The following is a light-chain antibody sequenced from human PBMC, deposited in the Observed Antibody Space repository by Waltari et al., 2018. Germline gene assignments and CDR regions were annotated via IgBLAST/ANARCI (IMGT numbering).Light chain of an antibody. Sequence: QSALTQPRSVSGSPGQSVTISCTGTSNDVGGYTYVSWYQQHPGKAPKVMIYDVAKRPSGFPDRFSGSKSGNTASLTISGLQAEDEADYYCCSYAGRSTVVFGGGTKLTVL. J-gene: IGLJ2*01. V-gene: IGLV2-11*01. CDR2: DVA. CDR1: SNDVGGYTY. CDR3: CSYAGRSTVV.